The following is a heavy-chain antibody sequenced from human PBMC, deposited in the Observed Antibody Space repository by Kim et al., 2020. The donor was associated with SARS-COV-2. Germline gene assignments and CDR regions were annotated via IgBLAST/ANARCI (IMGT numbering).Heavy chain of an antibody. V-gene: IGHV1-46*01. Sequence: ASVKVSCKASGYTFTSYYMHWVRQAPGQGLEWMGIINPSGGSTSYAQKFQGRVTMTRDTSTSTVYMELSSLRSEDTAVYYCARDLEAGNNYYDSSGLDYWGQGTLVTVSS. CDR1: GYTFTSYY. CDR2: INPSGGST. CDR3: ARDLEAGNNYYDSSGLDY. J-gene: IGHJ4*02. D-gene: IGHD3-22*01.